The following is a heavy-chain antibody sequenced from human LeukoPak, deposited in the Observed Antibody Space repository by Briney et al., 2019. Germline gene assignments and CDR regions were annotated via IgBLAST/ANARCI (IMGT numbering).Heavy chain of an antibody. J-gene: IGHJ5*02. CDR3: ARGFSSIAARGSWFDP. CDR1: GYTFTGYY. CDR2: INPNSGGT. Sequence: GASVKVSCKASGYTFTGYYMHWVRQAPGQGLEWMGRINPNSGGTNYAQKFQGWVTMTRDTSISTAYMELSRLRSDDTAVYYCARGFSSIAARGSWFDPWGQGTLVTVSS. D-gene: IGHD6-6*01. V-gene: IGHV1-2*04.